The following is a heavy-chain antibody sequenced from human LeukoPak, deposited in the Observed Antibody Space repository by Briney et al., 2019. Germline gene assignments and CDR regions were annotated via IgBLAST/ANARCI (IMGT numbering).Heavy chain of an antibody. CDR1: RGTFSSYA. Sequence: GASVKVSCKASRGTFSSYAISWVRQAPGQGLEWMGGIIPIFGTANYAQKFQGRVTITTDESTSTAYMELSSLRSEDTAVYYCARQVVRGTHGFDPWGQGTLVTVSS. V-gene: IGHV1-69*05. J-gene: IGHJ5*02. CDR2: IIPIFGTA. CDR3: ARQVVRGTHGFDP. D-gene: IGHD3-22*01.